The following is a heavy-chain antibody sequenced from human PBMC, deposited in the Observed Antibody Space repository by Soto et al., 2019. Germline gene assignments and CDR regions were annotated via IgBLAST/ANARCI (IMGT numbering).Heavy chain of an antibody. J-gene: IGHJ4*02. CDR1: GFTFSSYA. Sequence: GVSLRLSCAASGFTFSSYAMSWVRQAPGKGLEWVSAISGSGGTTYYADSVKGRFTISRDNSKNTLYLQMNSLRAEDTAVYYCAKDRDMGTNKIDYWGQGTLVTVSS. V-gene: IGHV3-23*01. D-gene: IGHD2-2*01. CDR2: ISGSGGTT. CDR3: AKDRDMGTNKIDY.